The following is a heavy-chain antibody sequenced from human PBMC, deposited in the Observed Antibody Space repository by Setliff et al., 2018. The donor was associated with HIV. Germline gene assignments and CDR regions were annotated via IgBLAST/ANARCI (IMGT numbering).Heavy chain of an antibody. J-gene: IGHJ4*02. CDR3: AIEPLPGDFGDF. CDR2: INVGSGNT. Sequence: ASVKVSCKASGYTFTTYVVHWVRQAPGQRLEWMGWINVGSGNTKYSQKFQGRVTITRDTSASTAYMELSSLRSEYTAVYYCAIEPLPGDFGDFWGQGTLVTVSS. V-gene: IGHV1-3*01. CDR1: GYTFTTYV. D-gene: IGHD7-27*01.